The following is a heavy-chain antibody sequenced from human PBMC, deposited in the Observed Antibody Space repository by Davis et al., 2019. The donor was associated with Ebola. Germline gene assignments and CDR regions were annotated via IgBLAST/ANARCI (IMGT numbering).Heavy chain of an antibody. V-gene: IGHV4-59*01. CDR3: TTGGGWLPNS. D-gene: IGHD6-19*01. CDR1: GGSISSYY. CDR2: IYYSGST. J-gene: IGHJ4*02. Sequence: SETLSLTCTVSGGSISSYYWSWIRQPPGKGLEWIGYIYYSGSTNYNPSLKSRVTISVDTSKNQFSLKLSSVTAADTAMYYCTTGGGWLPNSWGQGALVTVSS.